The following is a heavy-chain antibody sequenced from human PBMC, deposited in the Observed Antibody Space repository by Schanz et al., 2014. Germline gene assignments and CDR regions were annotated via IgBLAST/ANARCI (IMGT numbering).Heavy chain of an antibody. J-gene: IGHJ6*02. CDR3: AREKVDIVVIPGARRNYYYSGMDV. CDR1: GGSISSYY. Sequence: QVQLQESGPGLVKPSETLSLTCSVSGGSISSYYWSWIRQPAGKGLEWIGRFYSSGSTNYNPSLQSRATMSIDTSKNQFSLKLSSGTAADTAVYYCAREKVDIVVIPGARRNYYYSGMDVWGQGTTVTVSS. V-gene: IGHV4-4*07. D-gene: IGHD2-2*01. CDR2: FYSSGST.